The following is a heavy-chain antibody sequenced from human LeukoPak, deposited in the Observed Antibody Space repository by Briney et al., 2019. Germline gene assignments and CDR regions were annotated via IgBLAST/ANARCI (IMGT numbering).Heavy chain of an antibody. J-gene: IGHJ4*02. CDR3: AREGGDDYGDYDGLRYFDY. CDR2: INPSGGST. V-gene: IGHV1-46*01. CDR1: GYTFTSYY. D-gene: IGHD4-17*01. Sequence: GASVKVSCKASGYTFTSYYMHWVRQAPGQGLEWMGIINPSGGSTSYAQKFQGRVTMTRDMSTSTVYMELSSLRSEDTAVYYCAREGGDDYGDYDGLRYFDYWGQGTLVTVSS.